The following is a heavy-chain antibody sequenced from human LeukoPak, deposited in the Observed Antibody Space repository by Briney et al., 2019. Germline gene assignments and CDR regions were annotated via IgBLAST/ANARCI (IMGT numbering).Heavy chain of an antibody. Sequence: PGGSLRLSCAASQFTFSDYTMNWVRRAPGKGLEWVSSISTRSDYIYYAESVKGRFTISRDNAKNSLYLQMDSLRAEDTAVYYCARYVYGVVTSFDYWGRGTLVTVSS. CDR2: ISTRSDYI. V-gene: IGHV3-21*01. CDR3: ARYVYGVVTSFDY. D-gene: IGHD3-3*01. CDR1: QFTFSDYT. J-gene: IGHJ4*02.